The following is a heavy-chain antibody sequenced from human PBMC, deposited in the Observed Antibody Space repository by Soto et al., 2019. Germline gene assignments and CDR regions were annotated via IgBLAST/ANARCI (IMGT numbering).Heavy chain of an antibody. Sequence: GESLKISCAASGFTFSSYSMNWVRQAPGKGLEWVSYISSSSSTIYYADSVKGRFTISRDNAKNSLYLQMNSLRAEDTAVYYCARELDILTGYYMDYWGQGTLVTVSS. J-gene: IGHJ4*02. CDR2: ISSSSSTI. CDR1: GFTFSSYS. D-gene: IGHD3-9*01. CDR3: ARELDILTGYYMDY. V-gene: IGHV3-48*04.